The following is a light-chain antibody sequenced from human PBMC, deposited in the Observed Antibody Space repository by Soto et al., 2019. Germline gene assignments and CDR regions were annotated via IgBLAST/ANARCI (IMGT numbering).Light chain of an antibody. Sequence: EIVMTQSPATLSVSPGEGATLSCKASQNVYNNLAWYQQRPGQPPRLLIYDASTRATGISARFSGSGYGTEFTLTISSPQSEDFAFYFCQQCRNWPLTFGGGTKVEIK. CDR2: DAS. CDR3: QQCRNWPLT. J-gene: IGKJ4*01. V-gene: IGKV3-15*01. CDR1: QNVYNN.